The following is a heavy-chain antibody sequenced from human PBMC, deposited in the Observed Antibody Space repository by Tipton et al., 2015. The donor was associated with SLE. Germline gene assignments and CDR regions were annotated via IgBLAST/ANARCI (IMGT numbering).Heavy chain of an antibody. J-gene: IGHJ3*02. V-gene: IGHV4-59*01. D-gene: IGHD3-3*01. Sequence: TLSLTCTVSGGSISPYYWSWIRQPPGKGLEWIGYIYYSGSTNYNPSLKSRVTISVDRSKNQMSLKLSSVTAADTAVYYCARGGSKHYDFWGRQMGPHAFDIWGQETKVTVSS. CDR1: GGSISPYY. CDR3: ARGGSKHYDFWGRQMGPHAFDI. CDR2: IYYSGST.